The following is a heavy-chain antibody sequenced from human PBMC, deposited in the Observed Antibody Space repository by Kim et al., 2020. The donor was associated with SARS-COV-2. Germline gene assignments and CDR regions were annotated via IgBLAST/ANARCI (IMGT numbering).Heavy chain of an antibody. D-gene: IGHD5-12*01. CDR3: ARVGIYSGYDRSRPVYFDY. CDR1: GYTFTSYG. J-gene: IGHJ4*02. Sequence: ASVKVSCKASGYTFTSYGISWVRQAPGQGLEWMGWISAYNGNTNYAQKLQGRVTMTTDTSTSTAYMELRSLRSDDTAVYYCARVGIYSGYDRSRPVYFDYWGQGTLVTVSS. V-gene: IGHV1-18*01. CDR2: ISAYNGNT.